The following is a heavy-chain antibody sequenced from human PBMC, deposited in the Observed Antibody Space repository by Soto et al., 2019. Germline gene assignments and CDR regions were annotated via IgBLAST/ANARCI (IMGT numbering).Heavy chain of an antibody. V-gene: IGHV4-4*02. D-gene: IGHD2-8*01. J-gene: IGHJ5*02. CDR3: ARGAPVRFDP. CDR2: IYHTGST. CDR1: GGSISSTNW. Sequence: SETLSLTCVVSGGSISSTNWWTWVRQTPGKGLEWIGEIYHTGSTKYNPSLKSRVTISVDRSKNQFSLKLSSVTAADTAVYYCARGAPVRFDPWGQGTLVTVSS.